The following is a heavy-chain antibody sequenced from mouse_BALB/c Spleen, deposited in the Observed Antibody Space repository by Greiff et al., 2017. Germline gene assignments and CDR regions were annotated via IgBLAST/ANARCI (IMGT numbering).Heavy chain of an antibody. Sequence: VQLQQSGAELVRPGASVKLSCKASGYTFTSYWINWVKQRPGQGLEWIGNIYPSDSYTNYNQKFKDKATLTVDKSSSTAYMQLSSPTSEDSAVYYCTRKGITLDYWGQGTTLTVSS. CDR2: IYPSDSYT. V-gene: IGHV1-69*02. CDR3: TRKGITLDY. D-gene: IGHD1-1*01. CDR1: GYTFTSYW. J-gene: IGHJ2*01.